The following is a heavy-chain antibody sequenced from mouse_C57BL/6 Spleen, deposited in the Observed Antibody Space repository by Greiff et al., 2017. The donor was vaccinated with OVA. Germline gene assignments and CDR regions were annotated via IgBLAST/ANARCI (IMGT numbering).Heavy chain of an antibody. V-gene: IGHV1-54*01. CDR1: GYAFTNYL. CDR2: INPGSGGT. CDR3: ARRGDYGSSCLDY. Sequence: QVQLQQSGAELVRPGTSVKVSCKASGYAFTNYLIEWVKQRPGQGLEWIGVINPGSGGTNYNEKFKGKATLTADKSSSTAYMQLSSLTSEDSAVYFCARRGDYGSSCLDYWGQGTTLTVSS. J-gene: IGHJ2*01. D-gene: IGHD1-1*01.